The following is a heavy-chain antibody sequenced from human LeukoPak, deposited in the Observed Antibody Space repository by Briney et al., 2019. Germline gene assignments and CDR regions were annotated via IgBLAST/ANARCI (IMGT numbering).Heavy chain of an antibody. Sequence: GASVKVSCKASGYTFTSYDINWVRQATGQGLEWMGVINPTTGSTTYAQKLQGRVTMTRDTSTSTVYMKLSSLRSEDTAMYYCTRDGGGDYRFDYWGQGTLVTVSS. D-gene: IGHD4-17*01. CDR2: INPTTGST. CDR1: GYTFTSYD. V-gene: IGHV1-46*04. CDR3: TRDGGGDYRFDY. J-gene: IGHJ4*02.